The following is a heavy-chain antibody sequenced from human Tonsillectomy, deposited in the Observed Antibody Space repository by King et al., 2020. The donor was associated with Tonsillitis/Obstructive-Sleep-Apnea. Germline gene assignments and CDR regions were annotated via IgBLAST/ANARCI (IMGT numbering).Heavy chain of an antibody. Sequence: VQLVESGGGLVQPGGSLRLSCAASGFTFSSDSMNWVRQAPGKGLAWGSYISSSGSTIYYADSVKGRFTISRDNAKNSLCLQMNSLRDEDTAVYYCASLWIQVDSWGQGTLVTVSS. J-gene: IGHJ4*02. D-gene: IGHD5-18*01. CDR1: GFTFSSDS. CDR2: ISSSGSTI. CDR3: ASLWIQVDS. V-gene: IGHV3-48*02.